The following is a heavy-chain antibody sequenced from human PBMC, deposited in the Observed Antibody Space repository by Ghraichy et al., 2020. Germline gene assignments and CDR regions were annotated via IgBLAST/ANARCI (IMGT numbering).Heavy chain of an antibody. CDR1: GGSFSGYY. Sequence: SETLSLTCAVYGGSFSGYYWSWIRQPPGKGLEWIGEINHSGSTNYNPSLKSRVTISVDTSKNQFSLKLSSVTAADTAVYYCARARYYYDSSGARSPLYYWGQGTLVTVSS. CDR3: ARARYYYDSSGARSPLYY. CDR2: INHSGST. J-gene: IGHJ4*02. D-gene: IGHD3-22*01. V-gene: IGHV4-34*01.